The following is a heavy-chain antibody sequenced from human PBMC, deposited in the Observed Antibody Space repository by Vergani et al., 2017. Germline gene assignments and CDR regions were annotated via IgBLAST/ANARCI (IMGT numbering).Heavy chain of an antibody. CDR3: AKDLPSGTYGGDWLAP. Sequence: VQLVESRGVLVQPGGSLRLSCAASGFTVSSYGMHWVRQAPGKGLEWVAVISYDGSNKYYADSVKGRFTISRDTSKNTLYLQMNSLRAEDTAVYYCAKDLPSGTYGGDWLAPWGQGTLVTVSS. J-gene: IGHJ5*02. V-gene: IGHV3-30*18. CDR2: ISYDGSNK. CDR1: GFTVSSYG. D-gene: IGHD4-23*01.